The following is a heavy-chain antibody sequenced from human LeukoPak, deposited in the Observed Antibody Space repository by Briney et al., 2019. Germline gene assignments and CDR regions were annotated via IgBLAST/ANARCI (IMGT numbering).Heavy chain of an antibody. CDR1: GGSISSSGYY. J-gene: IGHJ5*02. D-gene: IGHD3-3*01. Sequence: PSETLSLTCTVSGGSISSSGYYWGWIRQPPGKGLEWIGSIYYSGSTYYNPSLKSRVTISADTSKNQFSLKLSSVTAADTAVYYCARESRGVAWGQGTLVTVSS. V-gene: IGHV4-39*07. CDR3: ARESRGVA. CDR2: IYYSGST.